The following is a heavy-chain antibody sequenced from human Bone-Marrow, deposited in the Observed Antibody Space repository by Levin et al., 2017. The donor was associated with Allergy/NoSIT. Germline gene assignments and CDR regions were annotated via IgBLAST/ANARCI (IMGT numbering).Heavy chain of an antibody. D-gene: IGHD4-17*01. CDR3: ARRKTTVTTNYYYCYYMDV. J-gene: IGHJ6*03. CDR1: GGSISSFNYY. CDR2: IYYTGNT. V-gene: IGHV4-39*01. Sequence: GSLRLSCTVSGGSISSFNYYWGWIRQPPGKGLEWIGSIYYTGNTYYNPSLKSRVTISVDTSRNQFSLNLTSVTAADTAVYYCARRKTTVTTNYYYCYYMDVWGTGTTVTVSS.